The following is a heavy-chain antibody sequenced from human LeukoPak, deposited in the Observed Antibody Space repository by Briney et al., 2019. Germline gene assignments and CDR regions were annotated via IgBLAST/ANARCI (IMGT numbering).Heavy chain of an antibody. D-gene: IGHD6-25*01. CDR2: IYYSGST. CDR3: ASRMGGYVGH. V-gene: IGHV4-59*08. J-gene: IGHJ4*02. CDR1: DGSISSNY. Sequence: PSETLSLTCTVSDGSISSNYWSWLRQPPGKGLEWIGYIYYSGSTNYNPSLKSRVTMSVDTSKNQFSLKLSSVTAADTAVYYCASRMGGYVGHWGQGTLVTVSS.